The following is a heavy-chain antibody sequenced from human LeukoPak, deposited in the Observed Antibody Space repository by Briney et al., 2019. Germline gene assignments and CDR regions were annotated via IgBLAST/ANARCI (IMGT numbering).Heavy chain of an antibody. D-gene: IGHD3-16*01. CDR3: AISPGVMITFGGAPATDYFDY. CDR1: GYTSTDYY. V-gene: IGHV1-2*02. J-gene: IGHJ4*02. CDR2: INPNSGGT. Sequence: ASVKVSCKASGYTSTDYYMHWVRQAPGQGLEWMGWINPNSGGTNYAQKFQGRVTMTRDTSISTAYMEVSRLRSDDTAVYYCAISPGVMITFGGAPATDYFDYWGQGTLVTVSS.